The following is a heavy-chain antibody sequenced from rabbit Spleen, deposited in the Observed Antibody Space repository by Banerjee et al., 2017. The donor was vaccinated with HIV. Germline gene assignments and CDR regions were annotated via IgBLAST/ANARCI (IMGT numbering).Heavy chain of an antibody. D-gene: IGHD4-1*01. CDR3: ARDLAGVIGWNFGW. Sequence: QSLEESGGGLVQPGGSLTLSCKASGIDFTKYYITWVRQAPGKGLEWIGIIYAAKGSTDYASWVKGRFTISKSSSTTVTLQMTSLTAADTATYFCARDLAGVIGWNFGWWGPGTLVTVS. CDR2: IYAAKGST. V-gene: IGHV1S40*01. J-gene: IGHJ4*01. CDR1: GIDFTKYY.